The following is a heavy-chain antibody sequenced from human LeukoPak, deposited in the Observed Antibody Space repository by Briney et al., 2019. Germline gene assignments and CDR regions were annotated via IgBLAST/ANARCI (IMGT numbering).Heavy chain of an antibody. D-gene: IGHD3-3*01. CDR1: GFTFSSYG. Sequence: GGSLRLSCAASGFTFSSYGMHWVRQAPGKGLEWVAFIRYDGSNKYYADSVKGRFTISRDNSKNTLYLQMNSLRAEDTAVYYCAKDAPRLRFLEWGDYWGQGTLVTVSS. CDR3: AKDAPRLRFLEWGDY. V-gene: IGHV3-30*02. J-gene: IGHJ4*02. CDR2: IRYDGSNK.